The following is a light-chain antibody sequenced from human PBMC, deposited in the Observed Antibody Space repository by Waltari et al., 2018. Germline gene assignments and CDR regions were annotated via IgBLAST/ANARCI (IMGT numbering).Light chain of an antibody. Sequence: QSALTQPASVSGSPGQSITVSCTGTSSDVGGYNSVSWYQQHPGKAPKVMIYDVTNRPSWVSNRFSGSKSGNTASLTISGLQAEDEADYYCSSYTSSATLVFGTGTKVTVL. CDR1: SSDVGGYNS. CDR2: DVT. V-gene: IGLV2-14*01. J-gene: IGLJ1*01. CDR3: SSYTSSATLV.